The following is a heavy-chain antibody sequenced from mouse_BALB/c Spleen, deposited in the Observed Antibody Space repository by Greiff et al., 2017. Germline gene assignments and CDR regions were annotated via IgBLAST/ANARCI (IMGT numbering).Heavy chain of an antibody. D-gene: IGHD2-14*01. CDR3: TREGYDNAMDY. CDR1: GYTFTSYW. Sequence: VQLQQPGAELVRPGASVKLSCKASGYTFTSYWINWVKQRPGQGLEWIGNIYPSDSYTNYNQKFKDKATLTVDKSSSTAYMQLSSPTSEDSAVYYCTREGYDNAMDYWGQGTSVTVSS. V-gene: IGHV1-69*02. J-gene: IGHJ4*01. CDR2: IYPSDSYT.